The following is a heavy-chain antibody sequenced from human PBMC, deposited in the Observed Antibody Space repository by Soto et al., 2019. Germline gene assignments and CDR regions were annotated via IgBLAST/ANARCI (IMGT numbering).Heavy chain of an antibody. CDR1: GGTFSSYA. D-gene: IGHD3-22*01. J-gene: IGHJ4*02. CDR3: AREDDSSGYPNFDY. Sequence: QVQLLQSGAEVKKPGSSVKVSCKSSGGTFSSYAISWVRQAPGQGLEWMGGIIPIFGTANYAQKFQGRVTITADESTSTAYMELSSLRSEDTAVYYCAREDDSSGYPNFDYWCQGPLVTVSS. CDR2: IIPIFGTA. V-gene: IGHV1-69*01.